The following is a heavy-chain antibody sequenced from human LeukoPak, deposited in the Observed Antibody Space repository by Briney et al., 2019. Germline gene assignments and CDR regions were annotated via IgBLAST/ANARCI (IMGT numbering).Heavy chain of an antibody. CDR3: AKDSSTSGNFDY. J-gene: IGHJ4*02. D-gene: IGHD2-2*01. CDR2: ISSSSYI. Sequence: GGSLRLSCAASGFTFSSYSMNWVRQAPGKGLEWVSSISSSSYIYHADSVKGRFTISRDNAKNSLYLQMNSLRAEDTAVYYCAKDSSTSGNFDYWGQGTLVTVSS. CDR1: GFTFSSYS. V-gene: IGHV3-21*01.